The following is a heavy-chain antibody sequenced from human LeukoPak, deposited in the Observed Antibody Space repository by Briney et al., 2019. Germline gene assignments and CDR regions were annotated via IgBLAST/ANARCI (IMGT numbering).Heavy chain of an antibody. CDR1: GGSISSYY. CDR2: IYYSGST. V-gene: IGHV4-59*08. J-gene: IGHJ4*02. Sequence: SETLSLTCTVSGGSISSYYWGWIRQPPGKGLEWIGYIYYSGSTNYNPSLKSRVTISVDTSKNQLSLKLSSVTAADTAVYYCARQKDYYDSSGYSYYFDYWGQGTLVTVSS. D-gene: IGHD3-22*01. CDR3: ARQKDYYDSSGYSYYFDY.